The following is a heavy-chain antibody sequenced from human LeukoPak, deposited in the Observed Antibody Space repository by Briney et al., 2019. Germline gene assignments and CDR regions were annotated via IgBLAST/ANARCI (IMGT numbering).Heavy chain of an antibody. CDR2: IIPILGIA. CDR1: GGTFSSYA. J-gene: IGHJ4*02. V-gene: IGHV1-69*04. D-gene: IGHD1-7*01. CDR3: ARADHWNYVFDY. Sequence: SVKVSCKASGGTFSSYAISWVRQAPGQGLEWMGRIIPILGIANYAQKFQGRVTITADKSTSTAYMELSSLRSEDTAVYYCARADHWNYVFDYWGQGTLVTVSS.